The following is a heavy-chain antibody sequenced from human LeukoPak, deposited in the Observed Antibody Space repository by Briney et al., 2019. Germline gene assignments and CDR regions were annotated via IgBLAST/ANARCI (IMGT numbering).Heavy chain of an antibody. V-gene: IGHV4-30-4*01. CDR1: AGSITSHDYY. CDR3: AREGHDFWSGSRGWFDP. CDR2: THNSGST. Sequence: SQTLSLTCTVSAGSITSHDYYWSWIRQAPGKGLEWIGYTHNSGSTFYNPSLKSRFTISVDTSKNQFSLKVRSVTAIDTAVYYCAREGHDFWSGSRGWFDPWGPGTLVTVSS. J-gene: IGHJ5*02. D-gene: IGHD3-3*01.